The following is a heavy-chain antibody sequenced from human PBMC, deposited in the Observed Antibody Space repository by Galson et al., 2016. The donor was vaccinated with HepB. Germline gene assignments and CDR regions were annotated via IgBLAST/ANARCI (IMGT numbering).Heavy chain of an antibody. CDR2: IDYSGST. V-gene: IGHV4-59*01. CDR3: AREGDGYIIDH. CDR1: GGSISSYY. J-gene: IGHJ4*02. D-gene: IGHD5-24*01. Sequence: SETLSLTCIVSGGSISSYYWSWIRQPPGKGPEWIAYIDYSGSTNYNPYLKSRVTISVDTSKNQFSLKLGSVTAADTAVYYCAREGDGYIIDHWGQGTLVTVSS.